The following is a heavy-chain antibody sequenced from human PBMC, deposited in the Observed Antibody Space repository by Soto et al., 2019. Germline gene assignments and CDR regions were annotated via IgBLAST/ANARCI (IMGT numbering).Heavy chain of an antibody. J-gene: IGHJ4*02. CDR1: GFSLSTSGVG. Sequence: SGPTLVNPTQTLTLTCTFSGFSLSTSGVGVGWIRQPPGKALEWLALIYWNDDKRYSPSLKSRLTITKDTSKNQVVLTMTNRDLVDTATYSGAHTSMTTLTSDYGGKETLFTVP. V-gene: IGHV2-5*01. CDR2: IYWNDDK. CDR3: AHTSMTTLTSDY. D-gene: IGHD4-4*01.